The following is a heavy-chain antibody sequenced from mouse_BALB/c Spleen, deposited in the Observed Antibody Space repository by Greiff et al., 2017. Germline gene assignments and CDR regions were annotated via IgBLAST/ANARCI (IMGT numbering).Heavy chain of an antibody. V-gene: IGHV5-4*02. D-gene: IGHD1-1*01. J-gene: IGHJ2*01. CDR1: GFTFSDYY. CDR2: ISDGGSYT. Sequence: EVQGVESGGGLVKPGGSLKLSCAASGFTFSDYYMYWVRQTPEKRLEWVATISDGGSYTYYPDSVKGRFTISRDNAKNNLYLQMSSLKSEDTAMYYCVREGHYGSSYFDYWGQGTTLTVSS. CDR3: VREGHYGSSYFDY.